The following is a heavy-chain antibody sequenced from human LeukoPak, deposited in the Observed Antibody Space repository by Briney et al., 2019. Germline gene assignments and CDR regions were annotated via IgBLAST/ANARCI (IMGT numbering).Heavy chain of an antibody. J-gene: IGHJ4*02. D-gene: IGHD6-13*01. V-gene: IGHV5-51*01. CDR2: IYPGDSDT. CDR1: GYRFTSYW. CDR3: ARLYSSSWGTT. Sequence: GESLKISCKGSGYRFTSYWIGWVRQMPGKGLEWMGIIYPGDSDTRYSPSFLGQVTISADKSISTAYLQWSSLKASDPAMYYCARLYSSSWGTTRGQGTLVTVSS.